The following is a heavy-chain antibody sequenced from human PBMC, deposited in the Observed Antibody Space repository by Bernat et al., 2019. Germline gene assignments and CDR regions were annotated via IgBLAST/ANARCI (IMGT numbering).Heavy chain of an antibody. D-gene: IGHD1-26*01. CDR1: GFSFSSYS. CDR2: ISRFSTYI. CDR3: ARGGGTVALVGGTAFAFDI. V-gene: IGHV3-21*01. Sequence: EVQLVESGGGLVKPGGSLRLSCAASGFSFSSYSMNWVRQAPGKGLEWVSSISRFSTYIYYADSLKGRFTISRDNAKNSLYLQMNSRRAEGTAVYYEARGGGTVALVGGTAFAFDIWGQGTMVTVSS. J-gene: IGHJ3*02.